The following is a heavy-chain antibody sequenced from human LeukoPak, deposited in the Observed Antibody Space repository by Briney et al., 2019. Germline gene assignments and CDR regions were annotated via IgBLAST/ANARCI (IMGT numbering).Heavy chain of an antibody. CDR2: IYYSGST. CDR3: ARARNNWNYGY. CDR1: GGSISSYY. Sequence: YPSETLSLTCTVSGGSISSYYWSWIRQPPGKGLEWIGYIYYSGSTNYNPSLKSRVTISVDTSKNQFSLKLSSVTAAATAVYYCARARNNWNYGYLGQGNPVTVPS. J-gene: IGHJ4*02. V-gene: IGHV4-59*01. D-gene: IGHD1-7*01.